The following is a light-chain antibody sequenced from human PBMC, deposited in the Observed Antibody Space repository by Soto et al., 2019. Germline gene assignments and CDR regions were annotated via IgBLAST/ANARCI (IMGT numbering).Light chain of an antibody. CDR3: QHYDGSLWT. Sequence: VLTHSPDTLSLSPCERATLSSSASQSVSGNSLAWYRQNRGQAPRLIIYDVSTGATGIPDRFSGSGSGTDFTLTISRLEPEDFALFFCQHYDGSLWTFGQGTKVDIK. V-gene: IGKV3-20*01. CDR2: DVS. CDR1: QSVSGNS. J-gene: IGKJ1*01.